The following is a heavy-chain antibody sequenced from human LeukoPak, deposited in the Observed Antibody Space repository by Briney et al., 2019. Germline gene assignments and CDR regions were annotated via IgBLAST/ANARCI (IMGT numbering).Heavy chain of an antibody. CDR2: IWYDGSNK. V-gene: IGHV3-33*01. J-gene: IGHJ3*02. D-gene: IGHD2-21*02. Sequence: GSLRLSCAASGFTFSSYGMHWVRQAPGKGLEWVAVIWYDGSNKYCADSVKGRFTISRDNSKNTLYLQMNSLRAEDTAVYYCARAYCGGDCYSGDAFDIWGQGTMVTVSS. CDR1: GFTFSSYG. CDR3: ARAYCGGDCYSGDAFDI.